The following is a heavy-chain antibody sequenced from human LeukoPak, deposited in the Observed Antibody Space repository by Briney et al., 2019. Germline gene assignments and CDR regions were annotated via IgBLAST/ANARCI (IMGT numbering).Heavy chain of an antibody. V-gene: IGHV4-59*08. CDR2: IFYSGNT. Sequence: PSETLSLTCTVSGGSISSYYWSWIRQPPGKGLEWIGYIFYSGNTNYNPSLKSRVTISVDTSKNQFSLKLSSVTAADTAVYYCASCPLYSYYMDVWGKGTTVTVSS. J-gene: IGHJ6*03. D-gene: IGHD3-16*01. CDR3: ASCPLYSYYMDV. CDR1: GGSISSYY.